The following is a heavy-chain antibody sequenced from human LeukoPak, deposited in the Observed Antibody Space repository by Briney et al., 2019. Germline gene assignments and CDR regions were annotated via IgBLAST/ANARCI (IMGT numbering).Heavy chain of an antibody. CDR1: GFTFSDHY. CDR3: ARTGCSGGSCFLDY. Sequence: GGSLRLSCEASGFTFSDHYMDWVRHAPGKGLEWVGRTRNKAHSYTTEYAASVKGRFTISRDDSKNSLYLQMNSLKTEDTAVYYCARTGCSGGSCFLDYWGQGTRVTVSS. CDR2: TRNKAHSYTT. J-gene: IGHJ4*02. D-gene: IGHD2-15*01. V-gene: IGHV3-72*01.